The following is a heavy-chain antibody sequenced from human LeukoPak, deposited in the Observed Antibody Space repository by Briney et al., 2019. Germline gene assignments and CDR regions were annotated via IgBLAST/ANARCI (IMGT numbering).Heavy chain of an antibody. J-gene: IGHJ4*02. CDR3: ARDQAYFDY. CDR2: IWYDGSNE. Sequence: GGSLRLSCAVSAFTFSSYGMHWVRQAPGKGLEWVAVIWYDGSNEYYADSVKGRFTISRDNSKNTLYLQMNSLRTEDTAVYYCARDQAYFDYWGQGTQVTVSS. V-gene: IGHV3-33*01. CDR1: AFTFSSYG.